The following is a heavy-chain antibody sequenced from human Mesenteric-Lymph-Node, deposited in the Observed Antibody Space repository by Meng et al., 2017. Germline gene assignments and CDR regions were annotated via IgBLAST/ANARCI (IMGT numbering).Heavy chain of an antibody. Sequence: GESLKISCAASGCAFNSHAMRWVRQAPGKGLEWVSAINTGGTTYYADSVKGRFSISRDNSQNTLYMQMNSLRAEDTAMYYCAKDEDSSAWVSWFAPWGQGTLVTVSS. D-gene: IGHD3-22*01. CDR2: INTGGTT. V-gene: IGHV3-23*01. CDR1: GCAFNSHA. J-gene: IGHJ5*02. CDR3: AKDEDSSAWVSWFAP.